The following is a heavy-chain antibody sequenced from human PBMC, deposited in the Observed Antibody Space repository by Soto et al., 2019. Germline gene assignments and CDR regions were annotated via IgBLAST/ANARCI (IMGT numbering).Heavy chain of an antibody. D-gene: IGHD4-17*01. CDR3: EKHITTVNMKYYFDY. CDR2: ISGTGGNT. J-gene: IGHJ4*02. CDR1: GFTFSSFA. V-gene: IGHV3-23*01. Sequence: GGSLRLSCAASGFTFSSFAMSWVRQAPGRGLEWVSTISGTGGNTYYADSVKGRFTISRDNSKNTLYLQMNSLRAEDTAVYYCEKHITTVNMKYYFDYWGQGTLVTVYS.